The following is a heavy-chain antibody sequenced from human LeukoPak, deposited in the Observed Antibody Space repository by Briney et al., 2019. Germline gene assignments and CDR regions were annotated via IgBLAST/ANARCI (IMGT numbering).Heavy chain of an antibody. J-gene: IGHJ5*02. CDR2: INHSGST. CDR1: GGSFSGYY. CDR3: ARGEGINWFDP. D-gene: IGHD3-10*01. V-gene: IGHV4-34*01. Sequence: SETLSLTCAVYGGSFSGYYWSWIRQPPGKGLEWIGEINHSGSTTYNPSLKSRVTISVDTSKNQFSLKLSSVTAADTAVYYCARGEGINWFDPWGQGTLVTVSS.